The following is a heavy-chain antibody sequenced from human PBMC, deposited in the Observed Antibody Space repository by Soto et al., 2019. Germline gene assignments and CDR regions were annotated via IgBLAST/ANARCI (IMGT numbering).Heavy chain of an antibody. D-gene: IGHD2-21*02. CDR3: ARESGDWPLNWFDP. CDR2: INSGGSST. V-gene: IGHV3-74*01. Sequence: GGSLRLSCAASGFTFSSYWMHWVRQAPGKGLVWVSRINSGGSSTSYADSVKGRFTISRDNAKNTLYLQMNGLTAEDTAVYYCARESGDWPLNWFDPWGLGTQVTVSS. CDR1: GFTFSSYW. J-gene: IGHJ5*02.